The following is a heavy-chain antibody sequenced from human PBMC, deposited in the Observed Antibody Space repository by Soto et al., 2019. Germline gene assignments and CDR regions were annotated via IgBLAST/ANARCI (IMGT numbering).Heavy chain of an antibody. CDR1: GGTFSSYT. V-gene: IGHV1-69*02. D-gene: IGHD2-21*02. J-gene: IGHJ5*02. Sequence: QVQLVQSGAEVNKPGSSVKVSCKASGGTFSSYTISWVRQAPGQGLEWMGRIIPILGIANYAQKFQGRVTITADKSTSTAYMELSSLRSEDTAVYYCARGEMTDNWFDAWGQGTLVTVSS. CDR2: IIPILGIA. CDR3: ARGEMTDNWFDA.